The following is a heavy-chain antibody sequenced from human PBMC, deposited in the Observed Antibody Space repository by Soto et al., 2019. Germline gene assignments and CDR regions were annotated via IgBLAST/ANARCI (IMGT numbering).Heavy chain of an antibody. J-gene: IGHJ3*02. D-gene: IGHD3-3*01. CDR2: IYYSGST. CDR3: ARAAYYDFWSGSTQGAFDI. Sequence: PSETLSLTRTVSGGSISSGGYYWSWIRQPPGKGLEWVEYIYYSGSTNYNPSLKSRVTISVDTSKNQFSLKLSSVTAADTAVYYCARAAYYDFWSGSTQGAFDIWGQGTMVTVSS. V-gene: IGHV4-61*08. CDR1: GGSISSGGYY.